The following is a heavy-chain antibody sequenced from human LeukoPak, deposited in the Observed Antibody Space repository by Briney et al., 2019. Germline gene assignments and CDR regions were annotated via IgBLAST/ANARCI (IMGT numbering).Heavy chain of an antibody. CDR1: GFTFSSYA. CDR3: AGGQNYFDY. CDR2: ISGSGGST. Sequence: GGSLRLSCAASGFTFSSYAMSWVRQAPGKGLEWVSAISGSGGSTYYADSVKGRFTISRDTAKNSLYLQMNSLRAEDTAVYYCAGGQNYFDYWGQGTLVTVSS. V-gene: IGHV3-23*01. J-gene: IGHJ4*02.